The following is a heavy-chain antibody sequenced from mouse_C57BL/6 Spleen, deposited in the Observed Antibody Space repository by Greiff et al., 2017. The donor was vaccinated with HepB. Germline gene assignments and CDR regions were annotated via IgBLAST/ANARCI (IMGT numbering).Heavy chain of an antibody. J-gene: IGHJ1*03. CDR1: GFTFSSYG. CDR3: ARTPRRRYFDV. Sequence: DVQLVESGGDLVKPGGSLKLSCAASGFTFSSYGMSWVRQTPDKRLEWVATISSGGSYTYYPDSVKGRFTISRDNAKNTLYLQMSSLKSEDTAMYYCARTPRRRYFDVWGTGTTVTVSS. V-gene: IGHV5-6*01. CDR2: ISSGGSYT.